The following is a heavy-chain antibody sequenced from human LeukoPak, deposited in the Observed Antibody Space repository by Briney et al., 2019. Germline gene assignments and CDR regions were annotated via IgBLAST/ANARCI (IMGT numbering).Heavy chain of an antibody. D-gene: IGHD6-19*01. CDR3: AKAARGWSFDY. Sequence: PSETQSLTCTVYGGSISSYYWSWIGQPPGKGLEWIAAIYYSGSTNFNPSLKSRVTILVDTSKNQLSLKLNSVTAADTAVYYCAKAARGWSFDYWGQATPATVSS. CDR1: GGSISSYY. CDR2: IYYSGST. V-gene: IGHV4-59*01. J-gene: IGHJ4*02.